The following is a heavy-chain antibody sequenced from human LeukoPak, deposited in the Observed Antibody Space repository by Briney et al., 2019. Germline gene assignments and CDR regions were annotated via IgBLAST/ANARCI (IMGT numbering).Heavy chain of an antibody. V-gene: IGHV3-48*01. D-gene: IGHD6-13*01. J-gene: IGHJ4*02. CDR2: IDARSGIT. CDR3: AKHSSSWHYFDY. CDR1: GFSFSSYG. Sequence: GGSLRLSCAASGFSFSSYGMNWVRQAPGKGPEWVSYIDARSGITYYADSVQGRFTLSRDSARESVFLQMDSLRVDDTAVYYCAKHSSSWHYFDYWGQGTLVTVSS.